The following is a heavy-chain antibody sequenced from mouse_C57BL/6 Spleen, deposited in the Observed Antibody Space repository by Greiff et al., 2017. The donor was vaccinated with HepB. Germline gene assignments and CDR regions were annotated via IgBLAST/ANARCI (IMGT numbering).Heavy chain of an antibody. V-gene: IGHV1-26*01. CDR1: GYTFTDYY. CDR2: INPNNGGT. CDR3: AREGSFYDGYPQGAMDY. J-gene: IGHJ4*01. D-gene: IGHD2-3*01. Sequence: EVPLQQSGPELVKPGASVKISCKASGYTFTDYYMNWVKQSHGKSLEWIGDINPNNGGTSYNQKFKGKATLTVDKSSSTAYMELRSLTSEDSAVYYCAREGSFYDGYPQGAMDYWGQGTSVTVSS.